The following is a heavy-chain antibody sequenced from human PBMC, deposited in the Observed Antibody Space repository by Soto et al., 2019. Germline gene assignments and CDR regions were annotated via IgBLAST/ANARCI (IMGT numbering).Heavy chain of an antibody. CDR2: ISNNGDST. V-gene: IGHV3-64*01. D-gene: IGHD3-3*01. CDR1: GFTFSSYA. J-gene: IGHJ4*02. Sequence: PRGSLRLYCAASGFTFSSYAMSWVRQAPGKGLEYVSAISNNGDSTYYTNSVNGRFTISRDNSKNTLYLQMDSLRAEDMAMYYCARGRVERLFLAATTYFDYWGQGTLVTVSS. CDR3: ARGRVERLFLAATTYFDY.